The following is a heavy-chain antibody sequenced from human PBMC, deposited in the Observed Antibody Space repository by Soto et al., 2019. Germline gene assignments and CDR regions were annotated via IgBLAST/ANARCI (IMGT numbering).Heavy chain of an antibody. CDR3: ASEALCGADCYFFEY. D-gene: IGHD2-21*02. Sequence: LRLSCAASGFTFSNSEMFWVRQAPGKGLEWVSKINYSGSNIYYSKSVKGRFTISRDNAKNSLSLQMNSLTDEDTAIYYCASEALCGADCYFFEYWGPGTLVTVSS. V-gene: IGHV3-48*03. CDR1: GFTFSNSE. J-gene: IGHJ4*02. CDR2: INYSGSNI.